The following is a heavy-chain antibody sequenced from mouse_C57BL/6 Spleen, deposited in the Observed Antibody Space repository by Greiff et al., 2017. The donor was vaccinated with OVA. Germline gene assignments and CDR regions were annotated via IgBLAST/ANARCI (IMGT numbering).Heavy chain of an antibody. CDR1: GFTFTDYY. D-gene: IGHD4-1*01. CDR3: ATYPLTGTSYFDY. V-gene: IGHV7-3*01. J-gene: IGHJ2*01. CDR2: IRHKANGYTT. Sequence: EVQLVESGGGLVQPGGSLSLSCAASGFTFTDYYMSWVRQPPGKALEWMGFIRHKANGYTTEYSATVKGRFTISRDTSQSILYLQMNALRAEDSATYYCATYPLTGTSYFDYWGQGTTLTVSS.